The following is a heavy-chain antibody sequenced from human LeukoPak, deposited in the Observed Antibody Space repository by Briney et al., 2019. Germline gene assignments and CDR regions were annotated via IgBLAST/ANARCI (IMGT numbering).Heavy chain of an antibody. D-gene: IGHD5-12*01. CDR1: GYTFTSYY. V-gene: IGHV1-46*01. CDR2: INPSGGST. Sequence: GASVKLSCKASGYTFTSYYMHWVRQAPGQGLEWMGIINPSGGSTSYAQKFQGRVTMTRDMSTSTVYMELSSLRSEDTAVYYCARARSGYDLVAYFDYWGQGTLVTVSS. J-gene: IGHJ4*02. CDR3: ARARSGYDLVAYFDY.